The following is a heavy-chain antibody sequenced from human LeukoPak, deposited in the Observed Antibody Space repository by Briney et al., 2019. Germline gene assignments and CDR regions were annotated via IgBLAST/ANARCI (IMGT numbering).Heavy chain of an antibody. CDR3: AMTRYGLGAFDI. CDR1: GASISSYY. Sequence: SETLSLTCTVSGASISSYYWSWIRQPPGKRLEWIGYIYYSGSTNYNPSLKSRVTISVDASKNQFSLKLSSVTAADTAVYYCAMTRYGLGAFDIWGQGTMVTVSS. CDR2: IYYSGST. J-gene: IGHJ3*02. D-gene: IGHD5-18*01. V-gene: IGHV4-59*01.